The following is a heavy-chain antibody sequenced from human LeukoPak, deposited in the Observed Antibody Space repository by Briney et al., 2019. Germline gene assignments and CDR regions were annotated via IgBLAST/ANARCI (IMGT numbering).Heavy chain of an antibody. CDR3: ARHVAYRRWYYFDH. V-gene: IGHV5-51*01. CDR2: MFPRDSDV. CDR1: GYSFTDYW. D-gene: IGHD2-15*01. Sequence: GESLKISCKASGYSFTDYWIGWVRQMPGKGPEFMGIMFPRDSDVRYSSSFQGLVTISADKSTSTAYLQWSSLKASDSAMYYCARHVAYRRWYYFDHWGQGALVTVSS. J-gene: IGHJ4*02.